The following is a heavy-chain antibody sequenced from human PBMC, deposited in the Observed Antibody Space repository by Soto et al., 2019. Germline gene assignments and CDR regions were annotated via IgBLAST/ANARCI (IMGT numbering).Heavy chain of an antibody. V-gene: IGHV4-59*01. D-gene: IGHD7-27*01. CDR3: AVPGPAGL. Sequence: KPXETLSPTFTVSGYSIRSYFWSWIRQAPGKKLEWLGYVYHNGNTNYNPSLRSRLTLSVDTSNNRLSLNLKSVTAADAAVYYCAVPGPAGLWGRGTLVTVSS. J-gene: IGHJ2*01. CDR2: VYHNGNT. CDR1: GYSIRSYF.